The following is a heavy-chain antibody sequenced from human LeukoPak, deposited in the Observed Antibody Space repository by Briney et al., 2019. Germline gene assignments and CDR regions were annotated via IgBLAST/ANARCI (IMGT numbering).Heavy chain of an antibody. CDR2: ISYDGRVR. CDR3: ARDPIVGAPDHLDY. V-gene: IGHV3-30*04. D-gene: IGHD1-26*01. J-gene: IGHJ4*02. Sequence: GGSLRLSCAASGFTFNSYPMHWVRQAPGKGLEWVAVISYDGRVRYHADSVKGRFNIARDDSRSTLYLEMNCLRPEDTAVYYCARDPIVGAPDHLDYWGQGTLVTVSS. CDR1: GFTFNSYP.